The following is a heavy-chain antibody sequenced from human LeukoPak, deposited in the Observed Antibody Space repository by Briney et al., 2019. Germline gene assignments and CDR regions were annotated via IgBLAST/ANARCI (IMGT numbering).Heavy chain of an antibody. CDR1: GGSISSYY. CDR2: IYYSGST. CDR3: ASGHTDSSGYYDY. Sequence: SETLSLTCTVSGGSISSYYRSWIRQPPGKGLEWIGYIYYSGSTNYNPSLRSRVTISVDTSKNQFSLKLSSVTAADTAVYYCASGHTDSSGYYDYWGQGTLVTVSS. V-gene: IGHV4-59*01. J-gene: IGHJ4*02. D-gene: IGHD3-22*01.